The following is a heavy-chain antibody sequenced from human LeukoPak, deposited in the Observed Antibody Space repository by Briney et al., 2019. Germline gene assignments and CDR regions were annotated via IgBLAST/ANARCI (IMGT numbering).Heavy chain of an antibody. Sequence: SETLSLTCAVYGGSFSGYYWSWIRQPPGKGLEWIGEINHSGSTNYNPSLKSRVTLSVDTSKNQFSLNLSSVTAADTAVYYCARGLLQPGEQLVTVAYWGQGTLVTVSS. CDR2: INHSGST. J-gene: IGHJ4*02. CDR3: ARGLLQPGEQLVTVAY. V-gene: IGHV4-34*01. CDR1: GGSFSGYY. D-gene: IGHD6-13*01.